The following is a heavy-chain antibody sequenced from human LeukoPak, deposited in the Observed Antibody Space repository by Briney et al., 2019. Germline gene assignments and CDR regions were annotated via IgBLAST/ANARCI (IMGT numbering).Heavy chain of an antibody. V-gene: IGHV1-69*13. CDR1: GYTFTSYG. Sequence: SVRVSCKASGYTFTSYGISWVRQAPGQGLEWMGGIIPIFGTANHAQKFQGRVTITADESTSTAYMELSSLRSEDTAVYYCARDTQRRYYYDSSGYPSPNVNFDYWGQGTLVTVSS. J-gene: IGHJ4*02. D-gene: IGHD3-22*01. CDR3: ARDTQRRYYYDSSGYPSPNVNFDY. CDR2: IIPIFGTA.